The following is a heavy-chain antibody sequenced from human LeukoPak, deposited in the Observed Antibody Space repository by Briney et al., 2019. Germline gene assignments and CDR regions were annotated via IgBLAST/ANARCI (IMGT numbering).Heavy chain of an antibody. CDR1: GGSISSGSYY. Sequence: SQTLSLTCTVSGGSISSGSYYWSWIRQPAGKGLEWIGRIYTSGSTNYNPSLKSRVTISVDTSKNQFSLKLSSVTAADTAVYYCARGVVGALLGYWGQGTLVTVSS. D-gene: IGHD1-26*01. V-gene: IGHV4-61*02. CDR2: IYTSGST. J-gene: IGHJ4*02. CDR3: ARGVVGALLGY.